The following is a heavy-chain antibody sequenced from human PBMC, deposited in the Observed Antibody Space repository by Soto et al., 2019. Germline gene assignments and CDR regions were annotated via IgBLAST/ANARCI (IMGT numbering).Heavy chain of an antibody. V-gene: IGHV3-30-3*01. CDR1: GFTFSSYA. J-gene: IGHJ4*02. Sequence: PGGSLRLSCAASGFTFSSYAMHWVRQPPGKGLEWVAVISHDGSNKYYADSVKGRFTISRDNSKNTLYLQMNSLRAEDTAVYYCARDPYYYDSSGYYPNLSFDYWGQGTLVTVSS. CDR3: ARDPYYYDSSGYYPNLSFDY. CDR2: ISHDGSNK. D-gene: IGHD3-22*01.